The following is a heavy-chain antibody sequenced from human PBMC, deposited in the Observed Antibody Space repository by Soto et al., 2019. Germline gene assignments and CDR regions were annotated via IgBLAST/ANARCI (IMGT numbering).Heavy chain of an antibody. Sequence: SVKVSCKASGGTFSSYAISWVRQAPGQGLEWMGGIIPIFGTANYAQKFQGRVTITADESTSTAYVELSSLRSEDTAVYYCARSQERITIFGVVPGGHYYYYGMDVWGQGTTVTVSS. CDR3: ARSQERITIFGVVPGGHYYYYGMDV. CDR2: IIPIFGTA. D-gene: IGHD3-3*01. V-gene: IGHV1-69*13. CDR1: GGTFSSYA. J-gene: IGHJ6*02.